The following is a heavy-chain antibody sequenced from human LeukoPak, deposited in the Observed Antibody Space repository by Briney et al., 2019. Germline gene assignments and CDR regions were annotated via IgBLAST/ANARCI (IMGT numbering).Heavy chain of an antibody. Sequence: SETLSLTCTVSGGSISSYYWSWIRQPPGKGLEWIGYIDYSGSTNYTPSLKSRVTISVDTSKNQFSLKLSSVTAADTAVYYCARGVAARGFDYWGQGTLVTVSS. CDR1: GGSISSYY. CDR2: IDYSGST. V-gene: IGHV4-59*01. CDR3: ARGVAARGFDY. J-gene: IGHJ4*02. D-gene: IGHD6-6*01.